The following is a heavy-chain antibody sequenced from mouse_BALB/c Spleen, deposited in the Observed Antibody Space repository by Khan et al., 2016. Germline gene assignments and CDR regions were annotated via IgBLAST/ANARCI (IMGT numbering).Heavy chain of an antibody. CDR1: GFTFSSYA. Sequence: EVELVESGGGLVKPGGSLKLSCAASGFTFSSYAMSWVRQTPEKRLEWVATISSGGSYTYYPDSVKGRFTISRDNATNTLYLQMSSLRSEDTAMYYCARRRYYGSSGYFDVWGAGTTVTVSS. V-gene: IGHV5-9-1*01. D-gene: IGHD1-1*01. J-gene: IGHJ1*01. CDR3: ARRRYYGSSGYFDV. CDR2: ISSGGSYT.